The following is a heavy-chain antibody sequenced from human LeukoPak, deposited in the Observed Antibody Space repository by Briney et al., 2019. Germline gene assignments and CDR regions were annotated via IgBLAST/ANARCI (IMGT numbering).Heavy chain of an antibody. CDR1: GGTFSSYA. J-gene: IGHJ6*03. Sequence: SVKVSCKASGGTFSSYAISWVRQAPGQGLEWVGGIIPIFGTANYAQKFQGRVTITTDESTSTAYMELSSLRSEDTAVYYCIRATQLWAHYYYRDAWGKGTTVTVSS. V-gene: IGHV1-69*05. CDR3: IRATQLWAHYYYRDA. CDR2: IIPIFGTA. D-gene: IGHD5-18*01.